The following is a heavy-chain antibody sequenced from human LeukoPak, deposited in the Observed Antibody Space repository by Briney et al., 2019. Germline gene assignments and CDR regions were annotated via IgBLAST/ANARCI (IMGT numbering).Heavy chain of an antibody. CDR2: ISPHSHTT. J-gene: IGHJ4*02. V-gene: IGHV1-18*01. Sequence: ASVKVSCKASVYTFNNYFIRCVRPAPGRGLEWVGWISPHSHTTHYAEKVQGRVTMTTDTSTTTVYMELRSLRSDDTAVYFCARGKSMCYWGQGTPVTVSS. CDR3: ARGKSMCY. CDR1: VYTFNNYF. D-gene: IGHD2-8*01.